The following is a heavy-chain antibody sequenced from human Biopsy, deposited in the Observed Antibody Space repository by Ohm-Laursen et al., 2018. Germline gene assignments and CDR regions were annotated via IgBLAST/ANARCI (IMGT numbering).Heavy chain of an antibody. CDR3: GRAVRNQLLTDP. CDR1: GHTFTSYD. Sequence: ASVKVSCKASGHTFTSYDITWVQQASGQGPEWIGWLNPVSGNSNFGQKFRGRVTVTSDTSISTAYMELSGLTSDDTATYYCGRAVRNQLLTDPWGQGTLVTVTS. V-gene: IGHV1-8*01. CDR2: LNPVSGNS. J-gene: IGHJ5*02. D-gene: IGHD1-7*01.